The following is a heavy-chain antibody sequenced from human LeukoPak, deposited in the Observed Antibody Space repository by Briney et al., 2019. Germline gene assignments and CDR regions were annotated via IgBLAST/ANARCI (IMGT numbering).Heavy chain of an antibody. Sequence: SETLSLTCTVSCCSLSTYYWSWIRQSPGKGLEWIGYIYYSGSTSYNPSLKSRLTISIDTSKTQFYLKLSSVTAADTAVYYCARDLYSGSWGYFDYWGQGILVTVSS. CDR2: IYYSGST. V-gene: IGHV4-59*01. CDR1: CCSLSTYY. J-gene: IGHJ4*02. D-gene: IGHD3-10*01. CDR3: ARDLYSGSWGYFDY.